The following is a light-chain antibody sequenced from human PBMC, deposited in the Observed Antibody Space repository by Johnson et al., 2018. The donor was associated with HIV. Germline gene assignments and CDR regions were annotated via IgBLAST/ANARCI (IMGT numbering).Light chain of an antibody. CDR3: GTWDSSLSAYV. CDR1: SSNIGNNY. V-gene: IGLV1-51*02. J-gene: IGLJ1*01. Sequence: QSVLTQPPSVSAAPGQKVTISCSGSSSNIGNNYVSWYQQLPGTAPKLLIYENNKRPSGIPDRFSGSKSGTSATLGITGLQTGDEAVYYCGTWDSSLSAYVFGTVTKVTVL. CDR2: ENN.